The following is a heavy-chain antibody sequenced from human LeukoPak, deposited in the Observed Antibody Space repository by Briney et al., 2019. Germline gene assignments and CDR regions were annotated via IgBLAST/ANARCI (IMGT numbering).Heavy chain of an antibody. D-gene: IGHD3-16*01. CDR3: AGGEAVAGRRVFDY. Sequence: SVKVSCKASGGTFSSYAISWVRQAPGQGLEWMGGIIPIFGTANYAQKFQGRVTITTDESTSTAYMELSSLRSEDTAVYYCAGGEAVAGRRVFDYWGRGPLVTVSS. CDR1: GGTFSSYA. CDR2: IIPIFGTA. V-gene: IGHV1-69*05. J-gene: IGHJ4*02.